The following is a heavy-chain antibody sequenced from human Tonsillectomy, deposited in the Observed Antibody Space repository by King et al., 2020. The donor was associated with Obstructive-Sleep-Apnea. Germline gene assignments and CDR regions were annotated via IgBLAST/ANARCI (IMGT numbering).Heavy chain of an antibody. CDR2: VNIDGRST. V-gene: IGHV3-74*01. CDR3: ARGYSYAGGLFDS. J-gene: IGHJ4*02. D-gene: IGHD5-18*01. CDR1: GFTFSNYW. Sequence: VQLVESGGGLVQPGGSLRLSCVASGFTFSNYWMHWVRQAPGKGLVWVSRVNIDGRSTTYADSVKGRFTISKDIAKNTLYLHLDGLRAEDTAVYYCARGYSYAGGLFDSWGQGTLVTVSS.